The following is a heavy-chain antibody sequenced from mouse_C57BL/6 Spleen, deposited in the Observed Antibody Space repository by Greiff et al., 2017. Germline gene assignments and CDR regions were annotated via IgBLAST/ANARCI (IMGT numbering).Heavy chain of an antibody. CDR2: INYDGSST. Sequence: EVKLMESEGGLVQPGRSMKLSCTASGFTFSDYYMAWVRQVPEKGLEWVANINYDGSSTYYLDSLKSRFIISRDNAKNILYLQMSSLKSEDTATYYCARDGGGFSFAYWGQGTLVTVSA. V-gene: IGHV5-16*01. J-gene: IGHJ3*01. CDR1: GFTFSDYY. CDR3: ARDGGGFSFAY.